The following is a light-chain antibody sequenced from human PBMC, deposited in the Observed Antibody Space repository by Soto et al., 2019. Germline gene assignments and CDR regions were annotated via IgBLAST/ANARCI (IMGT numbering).Light chain of an antibody. CDR2: AAS. V-gene: IGKV1-27*01. CDR3: QKYNSAPRT. CDR1: QGISNN. J-gene: IGKJ1*01. Sequence: DIQMTQSPSSLSASVGDRVTITCRASQGISNNLSWYQQKQGKVPKLLIYAASTLQSAVPSRFSGSGSGTDFTLTISRLQPEDVANYYCQKYNSAPRTFGQGTKVEIK.